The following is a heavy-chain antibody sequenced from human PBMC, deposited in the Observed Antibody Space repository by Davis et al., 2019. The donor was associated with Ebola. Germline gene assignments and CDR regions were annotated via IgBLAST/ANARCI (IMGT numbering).Heavy chain of an antibody. J-gene: IGHJ4*02. Sequence: ASVKVSCKASGYTFTSYYMHWVRQAPGQGLEWMGIINPSGGSTSYAQKFQGRVTITADESTSTAYMELRSLRSDDTAVYYCARYSPIIAVAGTGFYSFDYWGQGTLVTVSS. CDR1: GYTFTSYY. CDR3: ARYSPIIAVAGTGFYSFDY. D-gene: IGHD6-19*01. CDR2: INPSGGST. V-gene: IGHV1-46*01.